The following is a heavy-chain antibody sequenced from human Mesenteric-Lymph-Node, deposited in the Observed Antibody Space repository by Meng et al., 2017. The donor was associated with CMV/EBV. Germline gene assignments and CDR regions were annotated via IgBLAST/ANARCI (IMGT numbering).Heavy chain of an antibody. CDR3: AREPSIAAAGVDY. CDR1: GFTFSDYY. D-gene: IGHD6-13*01. Sequence: AASGFTFSDYYMTWIRQAPGKGLEWVASISSSSIYTNYADSVKGRFTISRDSARNSLHLQMNTLRAEDTAVYFCAREPSIAAAGVDYWGQGSLVTVSS. CDR2: ISSSSIYT. V-gene: IGHV3-11*06. J-gene: IGHJ4*02.